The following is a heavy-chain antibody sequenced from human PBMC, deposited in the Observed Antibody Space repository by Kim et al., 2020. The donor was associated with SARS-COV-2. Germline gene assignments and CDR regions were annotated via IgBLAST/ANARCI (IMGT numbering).Heavy chain of an antibody. CDR3: ARGGSGAAAGKFDY. V-gene: IGHV6-1*01. D-gene: IGHD6-13*01. Sequence: YAVSVKSRITHHPDPSKNQFSLQLNSVTPEDTAVYYCARGGSGAAAGKFDYWGQGTLVTVSS. J-gene: IGHJ4*02.